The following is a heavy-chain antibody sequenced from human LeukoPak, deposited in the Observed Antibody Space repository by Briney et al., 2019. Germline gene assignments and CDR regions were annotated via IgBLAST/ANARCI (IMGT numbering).Heavy chain of an antibody. J-gene: IGHJ4*02. Sequence: GESLRLSCAASGFSFSIFAMHWVRQAPGKQLEYVSAITNNGGSAYYADSVKGRFTISRDNSKSTLYLQMGSLRPEDMAVYYCVRWGYYSNYDYWGQGTLVTVSS. CDR1: GFSFSIFA. CDR2: ITNNGGSA. D-gene: IGHD4-11*01. CDR3: VRWGYYSNYDY. V-gene: IGHV3-64*02.